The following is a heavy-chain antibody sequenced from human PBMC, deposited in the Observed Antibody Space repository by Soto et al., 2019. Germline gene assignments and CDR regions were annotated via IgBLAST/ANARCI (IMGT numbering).Heavy chain of an antibody. CDR1: GFSLSTSRVG. V-gene: IGHV2-5*02. D-gene: IGHD1-26*01. J-gene: IGHJ4*02. CDR2: IYWDDAK. Sequence: QITLKESGPTLVKPTQPLTLTCTFSGFSLSTSRVGVGWIRQPPGKALEWLAVIYWDDAKTYRPSLKSRLTIPKDTSKNQVALTMTNMDPVDTATYYCAHAYGGRSLYWGQGTLVTVSS. CDR3: AHAYGGRSLY.